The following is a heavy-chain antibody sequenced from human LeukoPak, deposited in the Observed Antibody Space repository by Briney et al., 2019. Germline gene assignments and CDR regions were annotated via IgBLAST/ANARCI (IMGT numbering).Heavy chain of an antibody. CDR3: ARSGWPYSFDY. V-gene: IGHV3-74*01. J-gene: IGHJ4*02. Sequence: GGSLRLSCAASGFTFSSYWMHCVRHAPGKGLVCVSRIHSDGSSTSYADSVRGRFTISRDDAKSTLYLQMNSLRAEDTAVYYCARSGWPYSFDYWGQRTLVTVSS. D-gene: IGHD3-22*01. CDR2: IHSDGSST. CDR1: GFTFSSYW.